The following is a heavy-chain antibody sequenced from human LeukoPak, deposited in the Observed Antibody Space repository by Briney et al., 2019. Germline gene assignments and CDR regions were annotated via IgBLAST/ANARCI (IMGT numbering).Heavy chain of an antibody. CDR3: ARGGSGSYYKYYYYMDV. V-gene: IGHV4-4*07. CDR1: GGSISSYY. D-gene: IGHD3-10*01. J-gene: IGHJ6*03. Sequence: PSETLSLTCTVSGGSISSYYWSWIRQPAGKGLEWIGRIYTSGSTNYNPSLKSRVTMSVDTSKNQFSLKLSSVAAADTAVYYCARGGSGSYYKYYYYMDVWGKGTTVTVSS. CDR2: IYTSGST.